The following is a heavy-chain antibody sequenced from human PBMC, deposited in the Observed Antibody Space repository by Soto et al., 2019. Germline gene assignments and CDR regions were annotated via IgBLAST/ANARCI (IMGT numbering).Heavy chain of an antibody. V-gene: IGHV3-30*18. CDR3: AKDGPYDTTLGAFDI. Sequence: QVQLVESGGGVVQPGRSLRLSCAASGFTFSSYDMHWVRQAPGKGLEWVAVISYDGSNKYYADSVKGRFTISRDNSTNTLYLQMNSLRAEDTAVYYCAKDGPYDTTLGAFDIWGQGTMVTVSS. D-gene: IGHD3-22*01. CDR1: GFTFSSYD. CDR2: ISYDGSNK. J-gene: IGHJ3*02.